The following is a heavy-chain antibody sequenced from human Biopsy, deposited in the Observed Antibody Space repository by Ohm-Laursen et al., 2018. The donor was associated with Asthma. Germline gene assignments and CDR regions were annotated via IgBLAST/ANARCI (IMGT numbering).Heavy chain of an antibody. D-gene: IGHD3-9*01. Sequence: ASVKVSCNASGYNFISFAIHWVRQAPGQRLEWMGWVNTGNGDTKYSQKFQGRGTITRDTSASTAYMELRSLRSEDTATYYCARTYYDFLTGQVKDVFGVWGQGTMVTVSS. CDR1: GYNFISFA. CDR2: VNTGNGDT. J-gene: IGHJ3*01. V-gene: IGHV1-3*04. CDR3: ARTYYDFLTGQVKDVFGV.